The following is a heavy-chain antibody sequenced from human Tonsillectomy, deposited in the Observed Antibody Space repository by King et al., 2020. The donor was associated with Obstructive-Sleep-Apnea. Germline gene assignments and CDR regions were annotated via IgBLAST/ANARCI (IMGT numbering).Heavy chain of an antibody. V-gene: IGHV4-31*03. Sequence: VQLQESGPGLVKPSQTLSLTCNVSGGSITSGSHYWSWIRQHPGKGLEWVGYIYDSGSTYYNPSLKSRVTISVDTSKNQFSLKLTSVTAADTAVYYCARDSCGGDCYPFGDAFDIWGQGTMVTVSS. D-gene: IGHD2-21*02. CDR2: IYDSGST. J-gene: IGHJ3*02. CDR3: ARDSCGGDCYPFGDAFDI. CDR1: GGSITSGSHY.